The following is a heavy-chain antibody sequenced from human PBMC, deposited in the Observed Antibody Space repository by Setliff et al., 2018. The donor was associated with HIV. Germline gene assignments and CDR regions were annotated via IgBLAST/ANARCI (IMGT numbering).Heavy chain of an antibody. D-gene: IGHD6-6*01. Sequence: ASVKVSCKASGYTFSDYYLHWVRQAPGQAIEWMGWINPLSDATKFSHKFQGRLTMSTNTAISTAYMELSSLKSEDTAVYYCARDPTGGAARFDYWGQGTLVTVSS. V-gene: IGHV1-2*02. CDR2: INPLSDAT. J-gene: IGHJ4*02. CDR3: ARDPTGGAARFDY. CDR1: GYTFSDYY.